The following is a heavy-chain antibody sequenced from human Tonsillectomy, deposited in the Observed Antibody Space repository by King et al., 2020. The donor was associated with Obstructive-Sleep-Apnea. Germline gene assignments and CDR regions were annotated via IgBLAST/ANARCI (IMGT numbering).Heavy chain of an antibody. J-gene: IGHJ3*01. CDR2: IKDKAENYAT. D-gene: IGHD3-22*01. CDR3: TKGLYYHDEDGNRYDAFDL. V-gene: IGHV3-73*02. Sequence: DVQLVESGGGLVQAGGSLKLSCAASGFTFSGSAMHWVRQASGKGLEWVGRIKDKAENYATAYPASVQGRFTISRDDSKNTAYLQMNSLKTEDTAVYYCTKGLYYHDEDGNRYDAFDLWGQGTMVTVFS. CDR1: GFTFSGSA.